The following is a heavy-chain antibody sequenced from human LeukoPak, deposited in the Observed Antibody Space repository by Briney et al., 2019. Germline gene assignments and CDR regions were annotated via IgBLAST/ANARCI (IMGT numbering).Heavy chain of an antibody. CDR2: IKEDGSEK. CDR3: ARNSFAELMLLGSAYGMDV. D-gene: IGHD2-8*01. J-gene: IGHJ6*02. Sequence: AGGSLRLSCAASPFTSSGHWMSWVRQAPGKGLEWVAYIKEDGSEKYYLDSVKGRFTISRDNAKNSLHLQINSLRVEDTAVYYCARNSFAELMLLGSAYGMDVWGQGTTVIVSS. CDR1: PFTSSGHW. V-gene: IGHV3-7*01.